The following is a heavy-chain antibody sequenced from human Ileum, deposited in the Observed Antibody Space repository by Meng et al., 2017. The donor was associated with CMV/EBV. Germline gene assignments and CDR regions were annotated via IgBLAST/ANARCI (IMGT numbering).Heavy chain of an antibody. J-gene: IGHJ4*01. CDR2: IDPTGDST. V-gene: IGHV1-46*01. D-gene: IGHD1-1*01. Sequence: SCKASGYTFSKSYIYWVRQAPGQGPEWMGIIDPTGDSTTLAQKFQGRVTVTRDTSTNTVYMELSSLRSDDTAVYYCASRAPTHTYFDFWGHGTLVTVSS. CDR3: ASRAPTHTYFDF. CDR1: GYTFSKSY.